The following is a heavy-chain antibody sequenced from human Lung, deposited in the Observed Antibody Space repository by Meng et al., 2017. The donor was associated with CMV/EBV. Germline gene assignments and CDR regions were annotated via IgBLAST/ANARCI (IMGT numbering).Heavy chain of an antibody. D-gene: IGHD4-11*01. J-gene: IGHJ4*02. CDR2: MYYSGNT. Sequence: SXTLSLXCTVSGGSVSSPSSYWGWIRQPPGKGLEWIGTMYYSGNTFYNPSLNNRVTISGDTSNNQFSLKLTSVTAADTAVYYCARHGDYSNYALKFWGPGNXVTGAS. CDR3: ARHGDYSNYALKF. V-gene: IGHV4-39*01. CDR1: GGSVSSPSSY.